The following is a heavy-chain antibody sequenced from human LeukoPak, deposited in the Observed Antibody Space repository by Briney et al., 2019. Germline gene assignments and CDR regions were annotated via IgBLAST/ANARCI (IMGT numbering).Heavy chain of an antibody. CDR1: GYTFTGYY. CDR3: ARGTMVRGVIEY. D-gene: IGHD3-10*01. J-gene: IGHJ4*02. CDR2: INPNSGGT. Sequence: ASAKVSCKASGYTFTGYYMHWVRQAPGQGLEWMGWINPNSGGTNYAQKFQGRVTMTRDTSISTAYMELSRLRSDDTAVYYCARGTMVRGVIEYWGQGTLVTVSS. V-gene: IGHV1-2*02.